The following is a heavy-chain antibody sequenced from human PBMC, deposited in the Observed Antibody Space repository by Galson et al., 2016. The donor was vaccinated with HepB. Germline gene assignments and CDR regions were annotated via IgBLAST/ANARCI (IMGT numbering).Heavy chain of an antibody. D-gene: IGHD3-16*01. Sequence: QSGAEVKKPGESLKIPCKASGYTFTAYWIGWVRQMPGKGLEWMGITYPDDSDSRYSPSFQGQVTISVDKSISTAYLQWSSLKAANTAMYYCARTMMTEYGLDVWGQGTTVTVSS. CDR2: TYPDDSDS. V-gene: IGHV5-51*01. CDR1: GYTFTAYW. J-gene: IGHJ6*02. CDR3: ARTMMTEYGLDV.